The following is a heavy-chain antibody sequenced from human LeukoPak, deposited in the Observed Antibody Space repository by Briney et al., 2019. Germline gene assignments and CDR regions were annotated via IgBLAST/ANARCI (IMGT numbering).Heavy chain of an antibody. Sequence: GRSLRLSCAASGFTFSSYAMHWVRQAPGKGLEWAAFISSDGSHKYYADSVRGRFTISRDTSKNTLSLQMNSLRADDTAIYYCARDRCSRGSCYAGYSFYFDYWGQGILVTVSS. CDR1: GFTFSSYA. V-gene: IGHV3-30*04. D-gene: IGHD2-2*01. CDR2: ISSDGSHK. CDR3: ARDRCSRGSCYAGYSFYFDY. J-gene: IGHJ4*02.